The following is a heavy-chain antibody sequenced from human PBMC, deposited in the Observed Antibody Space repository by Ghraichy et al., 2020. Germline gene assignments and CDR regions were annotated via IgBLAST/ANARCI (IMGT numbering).Heavy chain of an antibody. CDR1: GFTFSDYS. CDR2: ISSSSSNI. D-gene: IGHD1-14*01. CDR3: ASTTYY. Sequence: GGSLRLSCAASGFTFSDYSMNWVRQAPGKGLEWVSSISSSSSNIYYADSVKGRFTISRDNSKNSLYLQMNSLRAEDTAVYYCASTTYYWGQGTLVTVSS. V-gene: IGHV3-21*01. J-gene: IGHJ4*02.